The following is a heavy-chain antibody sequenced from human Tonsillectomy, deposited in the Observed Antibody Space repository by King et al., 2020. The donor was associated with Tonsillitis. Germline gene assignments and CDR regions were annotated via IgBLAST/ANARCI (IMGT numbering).Heavy chain of an antibody. CDR2: MSYSGTT. D-gene: IGHD5-24*01. CDR3: ARGITFFDY. V-gene: IGHV4-59*13. J-gene: IGHJ4*02. Sequence: QLQESGPRLVKPSETLSLTCTVSGASISSYYWTWIRQPPGNGLEWIGYMSYSGTTNYNPSLKSRVTISVDTSKNQFSLKLSSVTAADTAVYYCARGITFFDYWGQGTLVTVFS. CDR1: GASISSYY.